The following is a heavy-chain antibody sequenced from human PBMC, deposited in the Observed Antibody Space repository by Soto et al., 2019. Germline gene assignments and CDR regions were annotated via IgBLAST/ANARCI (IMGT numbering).Heavy chain of an antibody. D-gene: IGHD3-16*01. Sequence: QVHLVESGGGVVQPGRSLRLSCAASGFMFSTSAIHWVRQAPGKGLEWVAAISSDGKIEYYADSVKGRFTISRDNSKTTLFLQLNSLRAEDTAVYFCANVRTPSMITFGGVLANWGQGTLVTVSS. CDR1: GFMFSTSA. V-gene: IGHV3-30*04. CDR2: ISSDGKIE. CDR3: ANVRTPSMITFGGVLAN. J-gene: IGHJ4*02.